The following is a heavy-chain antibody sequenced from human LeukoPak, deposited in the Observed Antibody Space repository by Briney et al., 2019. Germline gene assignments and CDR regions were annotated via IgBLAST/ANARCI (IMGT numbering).Heavy chain of an antibody. CDR3: ATGRTTVTTFDY. CDR2: FDPEDGET. D-gene: IGHD4-17*01. CDR1: GYTLTELS. V-gene: IGHV1-24*01. J-gene: IGHJ4*02. Sequence: EASVKVSCTVSGYTLTELSMHWVRQAPGKGLEWMGGFDPEDGETIYAQKFQGRVTMTEDTSTDTAYMELSSLRSEDTAVYYCATGRTTVTTFDYWGQGTLVTVSS.